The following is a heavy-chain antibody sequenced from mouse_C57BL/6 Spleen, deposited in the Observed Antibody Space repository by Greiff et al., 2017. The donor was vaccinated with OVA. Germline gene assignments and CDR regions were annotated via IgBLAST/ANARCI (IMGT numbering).Heavy chain of an antibody. CDR1: GFTFSDYG. D-gene: IGHD2-4*01. J-gene: IGHJ3*01. V-gene: IGHV5-17*01. Sequence: DVMLVESGGGLVKPGGSLKLSCAASGFTFSDYGMHWVRQAPEKGLEWVAYISSGSSTIYYADTVKGRFTISRDNAKNTLFLQMTSLRSEDTAMYYWARGYDYGAWFAYWGQGTLVTVSA. CDR2: ISSGSSTI. CDR3: ARGYDYGAWFAY.